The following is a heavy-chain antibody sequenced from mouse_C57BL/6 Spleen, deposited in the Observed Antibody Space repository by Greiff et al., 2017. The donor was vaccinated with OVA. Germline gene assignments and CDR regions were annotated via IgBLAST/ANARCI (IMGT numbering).Heavy chain of an antibody. J-gene: IGHJ3*01. V-gene: IGHV1-19*01. D-gene: IGHD2-4*01. Sequence: EVQLQQSGPVLVKPGASVKMSCKASGYTFTDYYMNWVKQSHGQSLEWIGVINPYNGGTSYNQKFKGKATLTVDKSSSTAYMELNSLTSEDSAVYDGAREGRIRKAWFAYWGQGTLVTVSA. CDR1: GYTFTDYY. CDR3: AREGRIRKAWFAY. CDR2: INPYNGGT.